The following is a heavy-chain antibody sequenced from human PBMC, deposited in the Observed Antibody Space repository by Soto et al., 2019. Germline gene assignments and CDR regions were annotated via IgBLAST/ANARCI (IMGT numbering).Heavy chain of an antibody. Sequence: PGGALRVSCAASGFTFSSYGMPWVRQAPGKGLEWVAVIWYDGSNKYYADSVKGRFTISRDNSKNTLYLQMNSLRAEDTAVYYCAREGTPDDPVGIAAAGTYFDYWGQGTLVTVSS. CDR2: IWYDGSNK. D-gene: IGHD6-13*01. CDR1: GFTFSSYG. V-gene: IGHV3-33*01. CDR3: AREGTPDDPVGIAAAGTYFDY. J-gene: IGHJ4*02.